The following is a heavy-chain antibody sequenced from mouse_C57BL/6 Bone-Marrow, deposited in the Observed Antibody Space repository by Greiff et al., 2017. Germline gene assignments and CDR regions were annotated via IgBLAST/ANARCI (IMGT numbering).Heavy chain of an antibody. Sequence: QVHVKQSGPGLVQPSQSLSITCTVSGFSLTSYGVHWVRQSPGKGLEWLGVIWSGGSTDYNAAFISRLSISKDNSKSQVFFKMNSLQADDTAIYYCARGTRFAYWGQGTLVTVSA. CDR1: GFSLTSYG. J-gene: IGHJ3*01. CDR2: IWSGGST. V-gene: IGHV2-2*01. CDR3: ARGTRFAY. D-gene: IGHD3-3*01.